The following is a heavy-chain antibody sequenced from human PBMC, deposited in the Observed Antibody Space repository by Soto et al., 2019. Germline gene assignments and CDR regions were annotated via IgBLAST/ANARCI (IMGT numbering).Heavy chain of an antibody. D-gene: IGHD6-13*01. J-gene: IGHJ6*02. CDR1: GFTFSGSA. CDR3: TRPRLERSSSKTRNYYYGMDV. CDR2: IRSKANSYAT. Sequence: GGSLRLSCAASGFTFSGSAMHWVRQASGKGLEWVGRIRSKANSYATAYAASVKGRFTISRDDSKNTAYLQMNSLKTEDTAVYYCTRPRLERSSSKTRNYYYGMDVWGQGTTVTVYS. V-gene: IGHV3-73*01.